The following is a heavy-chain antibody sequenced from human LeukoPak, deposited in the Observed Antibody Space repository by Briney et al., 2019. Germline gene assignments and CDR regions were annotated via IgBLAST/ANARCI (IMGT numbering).Heavy chain of an antibody. J-gene: IGHJ3*02. CDR1: GFTFSSYW. CDR2: INRDGSST. CDR3: ARGYSSGHDALGI. Sequence: GGSLRLSCAASGFTFSSYWMHWVRQAPGKGLVWVSRINRDGSSTTYADSVKGRFTISRDNAKNTLYLQMNSLRVEDTAVYFCARGYSSGHDALGIWGQGTVVTVSS. D-gene: IGHD6-19*01. V-gene: IGHV3-74*03.